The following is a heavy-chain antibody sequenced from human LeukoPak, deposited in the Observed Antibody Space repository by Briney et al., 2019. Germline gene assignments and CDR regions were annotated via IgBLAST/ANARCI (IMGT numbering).Heavy chain of an antibody. CDR1: GYTFTGYY. D-gene: IGHD4-17*01. CDR3: ARDVTVTHYYYYYMDV. J-gene: IGHJ6*03. CDR2: INPNSGGT. V-gene: IGHV1-2*02. Sequence: ASVKVSCKAPGYTFTGYYMHWVRQAPGQGLEWMGWINPNSGGTNYAQKFQGRVTMTRDTSISTAYMELSRLRSDDTAVYYCARDVTVTHYYYYYMDVWGKGTTVTVSS.